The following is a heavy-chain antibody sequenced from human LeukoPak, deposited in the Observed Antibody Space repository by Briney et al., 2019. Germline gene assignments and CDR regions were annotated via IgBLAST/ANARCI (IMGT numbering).Heavy chain of an antibody. D-gene: IGHD6-13*01. CDR2: IHPDGSYI. V-gene: IGHV3-30*02. J-gene: IGHJ4*02. Sequence: GGSLRLSCAASGFTFSSYGMHWVRQAPGKGLEWMALIHPDGSYILYADSVKGRFTISRDKSKNTLYLEMNSLRPEDTALYYCAKDYGTSWYLFDYWGQGTLVTVSS. CDR3: AKDYGTSWYLFDY. CDR1: GFTFSSYG.